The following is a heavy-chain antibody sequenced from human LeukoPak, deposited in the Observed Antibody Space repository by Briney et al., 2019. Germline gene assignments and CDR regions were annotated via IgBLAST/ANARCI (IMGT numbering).Heavy chain of an antibody. D-gene: IGHD4-17*01. Sequence: GGSLRLSCAASGFTFSSYWMSWFRQAPGKGLEWVGFIRSKAYGGTTEYAASVKGRFTISRDDSKSIAYLQMNSLKTEDTAVYYCTRSTVTLFDYWGQGTLVTVSS. CDR2: IRSKAYGGTT. J-gene: IGHJ4*02. CDR3: TRSTVTLFDY. V-gene: IGHV3-49*03. CDR1: GFTFSSYW.